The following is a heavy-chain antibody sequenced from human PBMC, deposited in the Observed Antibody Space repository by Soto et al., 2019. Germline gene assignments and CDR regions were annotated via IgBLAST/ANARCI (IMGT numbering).Heavy chain of an antibody. Sequence: GGSLRLSCAASGFTFSSYAMSWVRQAPGKGLEWVSSLSSGGGATYYADSVRGRFTISRVNSKNTLFLQMNSLSAEDTAVYYCAKGSPGYSGSLFDYWGQGTLVTVSS. CDR2: LSSGGGAT. J-gene: IGHJ4*02. CDR1: GFTFSSYA. CDR3: AKGSPGYSGSLFDY. V-gene: IGHV3-23*01. D-gene: IGHD1-26*01.